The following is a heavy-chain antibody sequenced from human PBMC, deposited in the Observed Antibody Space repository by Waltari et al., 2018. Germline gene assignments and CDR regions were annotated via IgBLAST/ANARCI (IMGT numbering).Heavy chain of an antibody. Sequence: EVQLVQSGAEVRKPGESLKISCKGSGYSFTSYWIGWVRQMPGKGLEWMWITYPGDSDTRYSPSFQGQVTISADKSISTAYLQWSSLKASDTAMYYCARGTRIAAAGFDYWGQGTLVTVSS. J-gene: IGHJ4*02. CDR2: TYPGDSDT. D-gene: IGHD6-13*01. CDR3: ARGTRIAAAGFDY. V-gene: IGHV5-51*01. CDR1: GYSFTSYW.